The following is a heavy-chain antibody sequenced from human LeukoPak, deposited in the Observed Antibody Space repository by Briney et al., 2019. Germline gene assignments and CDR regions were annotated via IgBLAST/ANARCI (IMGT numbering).Heavy chain of an antibody. Sequence: SETLSLTCTVSGGSITRYYWNWIRQPPGKGLEYIGYIYYSGSTNYNPSLKSRVTISVDTSKNQFSLKLSSVTAADTAVYYCARGGYDSSVHWFDPWGQGTLVTVSS. V-gene: IGHV4-59*01. CDR2: IYYSGST. CDR3: ARGGYDSSVHWFDP. CDR1: GGSITRYY. J-gene: IGHJ5*02. D-gene: IGHD3-22*01.